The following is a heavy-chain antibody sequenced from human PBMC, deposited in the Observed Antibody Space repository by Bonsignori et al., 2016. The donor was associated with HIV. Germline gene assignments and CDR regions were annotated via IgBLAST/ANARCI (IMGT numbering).Heavy chain of an antibody. V-gene: IGHV3-9*01. D-gene: IGHD3-16*01. CDR2: ISWNSGSI. Sequence: PGKGLEWVSGISWNSGSIGYADSVKGRFTISRDNAKNSLYLQMNSLRAEDTALYYCAKDKEGGKRGYFDYWGQGTLVTVSS. CDR3: AKDKEGGKRGYFDY. J-gene: IGHJ4*02.